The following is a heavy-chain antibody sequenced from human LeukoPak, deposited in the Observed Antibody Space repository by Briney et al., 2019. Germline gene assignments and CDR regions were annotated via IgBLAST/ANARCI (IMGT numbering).Heavy chain of an antibody. CDR3: AKNGQSGFSFDP. V-gene: IGHV4-34*01. CDR2: GSESGGT. J-gene: IGHJ5*02. CDR1: GGSLNGYY. D-gene: IGHD3-3*01. Sequence: SETLSLTCAVYGGSLNGYYWSWIRQPPGKGLEWIGEGSESGGTKFNPPLKSRVTISADTSKNQISLKLNSVTAADTAVYYCAKNGQSGFSFDPWGQGTLVTVSS.